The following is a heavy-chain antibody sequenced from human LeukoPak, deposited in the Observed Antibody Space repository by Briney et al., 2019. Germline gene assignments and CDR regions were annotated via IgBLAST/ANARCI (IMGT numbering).Heavy chain of an antibody. Sequence: GGSLRLSCAASGFTFSDHYMDWVRQAPGKGLEWDGRTRNKANSYTTEYAASVKGRFTISRDDSKNSLYLQMNSLKTEDTAVYYCATSPDYDFWSGYDYWGQGTLVTASS. CDR1: GFTFSDHY. CDR3: ATSPDYDFWSGYDY. CDR2: TRNKANSYTT. J-gene: IGHJ4*02. V-gene: IGHV3-72*01. D-gene: IGHD3-3*01.